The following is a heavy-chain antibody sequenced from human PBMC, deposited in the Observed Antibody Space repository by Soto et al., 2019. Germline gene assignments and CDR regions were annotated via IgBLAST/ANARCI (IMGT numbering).Heavy chain of an antibody. CDR3: ARAGYYYDSSGYYLPYDY. Sequence: SVKVSCKASGGTFSSYAISWVRQAPGQGLEWMGGIIPIFGTANYAQKFQGRVTITADESTSTAYIELSSLRSEDTAVYYCARAGYYYDSSGYYLPYDYCGQGTLVTVSS. CDR2: IIPIFGTA. V-gene: IGHV1-69*13. CDR1: GGTFSSYA. J-gene: IGHJ4*02. D-gene: IGHD3-22*01.